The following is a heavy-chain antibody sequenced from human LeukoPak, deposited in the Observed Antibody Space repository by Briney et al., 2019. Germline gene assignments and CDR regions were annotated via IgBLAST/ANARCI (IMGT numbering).Heavy chain of an antibody. Sequence: GRSLRLSYAASGFTFDDYAMHWVRQAPGKGLEWVSGISWNSGSIGYADSVKGRFTISRDNAKNSLYLQMNSLRAEDTALYYCAKDPSKEITGTMFGFDYWGQGTLVTVSS. CDR2: ISWNSGSI. J-gene: IGHJ4*02. D-gene: IGHD1-20*01. CDR1: GFTFDDYA. CDR3: AKDPSKEITGTMFGFDY. V-gene: IGHV3-9*01.